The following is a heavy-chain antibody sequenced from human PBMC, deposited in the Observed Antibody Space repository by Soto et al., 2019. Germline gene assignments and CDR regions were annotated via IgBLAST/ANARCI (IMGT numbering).Heavy chain of an antibody. V-gene: IGHV1-69*13. D-gene: IGHD4-17*01. CDR1: GGTFSSYA. CDR3: ARDRLDNTVVSPYYYGMDV. J-gene: IGHJ6*02. Sequence: SVKXSCKASGGTFSSYAISSVRQAPGQGLEWMGGIIPIFGTANYAQKFQGRVTITADESTSTAYMELSSLRSEDTAVYYCARDRLDNTVVSPYYYGMDVWGQGTTVTVSS. CDR2: IIPIFGTA.